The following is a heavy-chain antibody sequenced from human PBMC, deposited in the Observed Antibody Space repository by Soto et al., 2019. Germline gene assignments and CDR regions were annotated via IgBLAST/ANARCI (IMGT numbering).Heavy chain of an antibody. V-gene: IGHV4-30-4*01. CDR2: IYYSGST. CDR3: ARDRSSLGYYYGMDV. D-gene: IGHD6-13*01. Sequence: QVQLQESGPGLVKPSQTLSLTCTVSGGSISSGDYYWSWIRQPPGKGLEWIGYIYYSGSTYYNPSLTSRVTISVDTSKNQFSLKLSSVTAADTAVYYCARDRSSLGYYYGMDVWGQGTTVTVSS. CDR1: GGSISSGDYY. J-gene: IGHJ6*02.